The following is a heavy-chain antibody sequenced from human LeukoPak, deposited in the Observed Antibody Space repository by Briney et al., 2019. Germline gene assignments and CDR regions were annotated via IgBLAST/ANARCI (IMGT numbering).Heavy chain of an antibody. CDR3: AKDGVEMATSEGYYFDY. V-gene: IGHV3-43*02. CDR2: ISGDGGST. Sequence: PGGSLRLSXAASGFTFDDYAMHWVRQAPGKGLEWVCLISGDGGSTYYADSVKGRFTISRDNSKNSLYLQMNSLRTEDTALYYCAKDGVEMATSEGYYFDYWGQGTLVTVSS. CDR1: GFTFDDYA. J-gene: IGHJ4*02. D-gene: IGHD5-24*01.